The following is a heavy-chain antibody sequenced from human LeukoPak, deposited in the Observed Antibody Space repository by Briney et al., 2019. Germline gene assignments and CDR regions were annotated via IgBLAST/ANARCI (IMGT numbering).Heavy chain of an antibody. CDR3: AKGGRYSSSWPFDY. J-gene: IGHJ4*02. CDR1: GFTFSSSA. D-gene: IGHD6-13*01. Sequence: PGGSLRLSCAASGFTFSSSAMSWVRQAPGKGLEWVSSISGSGSGGSTYYADSVKGRFTISRDNSKNTLYLQMNSLRPEDTAVYYCAKGGRYSSSWPFDYWGRGTLVTVSS. CDR2: ISGSGSGGST. V-gene: IGHV3-23*01.